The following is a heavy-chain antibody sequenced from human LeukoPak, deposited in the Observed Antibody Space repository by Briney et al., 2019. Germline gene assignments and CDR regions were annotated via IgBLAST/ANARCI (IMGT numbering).Heavy chain of an antibody. CDR2: ISYDGSTK. D-gene: IGHD2-2*01. J-gene: IGHJ4*02. Sequence: GGSLRLSCAASGFTFSNYGMHWVRQAPGKGLEWVAVISYDGSTKYYADSVKGRFTISRDNSKSTLYLQMNSLRGTDTAVYSCAKDRMKWRVAAASIEYWGRGTLVTVST. CDR1: GFTFSNYG. V-gene: IGHV3-30*18. CDR3: AKDRMKWRVAAASIEY.